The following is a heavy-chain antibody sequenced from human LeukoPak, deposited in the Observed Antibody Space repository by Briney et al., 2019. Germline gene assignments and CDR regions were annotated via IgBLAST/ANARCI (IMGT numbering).Heavy chain of an antibody. D-gene: IGHD2-2*02. V-gene: IGHV3-30*18. CDR3: AKSLSYCSSTSCYMGY. J-gene: IGHJ4*02. Sequence: GGSLRLSCAAPGFTFSSYGMHWVRQAPGKGLEWVAVISYDGSNKYYADSVKGRFTISRDNSKNTLYLQMNSLRAEDTAVYYCAKSLSYCSSTSCYMGYWGQGTLVTVSS. CDR1: GFTFSSYG. CDR2: ISYDGSNK.